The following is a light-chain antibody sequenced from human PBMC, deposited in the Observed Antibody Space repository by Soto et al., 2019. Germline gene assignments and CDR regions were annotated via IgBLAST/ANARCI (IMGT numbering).Light chain of an antibody. CDR2: LGS. J-gene: IGKJ1*01. Sequence: DIVMTQSALSLPVTPGEPASISCRSSQSLLHINGYNYLDWYLQKPGQSPQLLIYLGSNRASGVADRFSVSGSGPDFTLKISRVEAEDVGVYYCMQALQSPWTFGQGTKVEIK. CDR1: QSLLHINGYNY. V-gene: IGKV2-28*01. CDR3: MQALQSPWT.